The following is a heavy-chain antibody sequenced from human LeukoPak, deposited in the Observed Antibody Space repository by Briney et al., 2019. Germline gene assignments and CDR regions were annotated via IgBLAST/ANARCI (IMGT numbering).Heavy chain of an antibody. V-gene: IGHV1-2*02. Sequence: GASVKVSCKASGYTFTGYYIHWVRQAPGQGLEWMGWINPNSCGTNYAQKFQGRVTMTRDTSISTAYMELSRLRSDDTAVYYCARGLGYCSSTSCSPGAYYYYYGMDVWGQGTTVTVSS. J-gene: IGHJ6*02. D-gene: IGHD2-2*01. CDR2: INPNSCGT. CDR1: GYTFTGYY. CDR3: ARGLGYCSSTSCSPGAYYYYYGMDV.